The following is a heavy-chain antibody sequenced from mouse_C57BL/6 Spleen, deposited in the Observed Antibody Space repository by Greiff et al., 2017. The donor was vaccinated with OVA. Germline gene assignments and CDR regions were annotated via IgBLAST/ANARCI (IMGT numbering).Heavy chain of an antibody. CDR1: GFNTKDYY. CDR2: IDPEDGDT. Sequence: EVQLQQSGAELVRPGASVKLSCTASGFNTKDYYMHWVKQRPEQGLEWIGRIDPEDGDTEYAPKFQGKATMTADTSSNTAYLQLSSLTSEDTAVYYCTTNYYGSRGIAYWGQGTLVTVSA. V-gene: IGHV14-1*01. CDR3: TTNYYGSRGIAY. D-gene: IGHD1-1*01. J-gene: IGHJ3*01.